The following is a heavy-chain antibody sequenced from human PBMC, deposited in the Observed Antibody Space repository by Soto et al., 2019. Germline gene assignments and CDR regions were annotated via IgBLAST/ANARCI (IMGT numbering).Heavy chain of an antibody. CDR2: IYHSGST. V-gene: IGHV4-38-2*02. D-gene: IGHD3-3*01. Sequence: ETLSLTCAVSGYSISSGYYWGWIRQPPGKGLEWIGSIYHSGSTYYNPSLKSRVTISVDTSKNQFSLKLSSVTAADTAVYYCARDTMHYDFWSGYQYYYYYGMDVWGQGTTVTVSS. CDR1: GYSISSGYY. J-gene: IGHJ6*02. CDR3: ARDTMHYDFWSGYQYYYYYGMDV.